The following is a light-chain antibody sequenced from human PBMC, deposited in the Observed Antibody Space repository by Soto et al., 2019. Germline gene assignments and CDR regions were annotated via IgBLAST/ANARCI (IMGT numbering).Light chain of an antibody. CDR2: GAS. J-gene: IGKJ4*01. Sequence: IVMTQSPGTLSLSTGEGATLSWGASQSVDSNLAWYQQKPGQAPRLLIYGASTRATGIPATFSGSVSGTDFTITISRLEPEDCAVYYCQQSGSSPLTFGGGTKVDI. V-gene: IGKV3-20*01. CDR1: QSVDSN. CDR3: QQSGSSPLT.